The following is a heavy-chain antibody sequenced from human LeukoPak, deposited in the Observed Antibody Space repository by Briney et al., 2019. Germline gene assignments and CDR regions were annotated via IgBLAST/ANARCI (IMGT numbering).Heavy chain of an antibody. J-gene: IGHJ6*04. Sequence: SETLSLTCTVSGGSISSGGYYWSWIRQHPGKGLEWIGYIYYSGSTYHNPSLKSRVTISVDTSKNQFSLKLSSVTAADTAVYYCAREGLWFGGSFIYGMDVWGKGTTVTVSS. D-gene: IGHD3-10*01. CDR3: AREGLWFGGSFIYGMDV. CDR2: IYYSGST. V-gene: IGHV4-31*03. CDR1: GGSISSGGYY.